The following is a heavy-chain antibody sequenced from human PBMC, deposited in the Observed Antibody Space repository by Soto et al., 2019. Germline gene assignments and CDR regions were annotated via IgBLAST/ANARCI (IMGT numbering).Heavy chain of an antibody. CDR3: ARELYDSSGYVYYFDY. J-gene: IGHJ4*02. V-gene: IGHV3-53*01. D-gene: IGHD3-22*01. Sequence: GSLRLSCAASGFTVSSNYMSCVRQAPGKGLEWVSVIYSGGSTYYADSVKGRFTISRDNSKNTLYLQMNSLRAEDTAVYYCARELYDSSGYVYYFDYWGQGTLVTVSS. CDR1: GFTVSSNY. CDR2: IYSGGST.